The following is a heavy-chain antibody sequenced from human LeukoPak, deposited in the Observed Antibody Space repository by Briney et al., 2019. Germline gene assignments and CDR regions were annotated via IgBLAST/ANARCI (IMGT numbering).Heavy chain of an antibody. CDR1: GFSLSGSW. D-gene: IGHD3-16*01. Sequence: GGSLRLSCEVSGFSLSGSWMYWVRQAPGKELEWVSRINTDGSSITYADSVRGRFTISKDNAKNTLYLQMNSLRAEDTAVYFCARPVLGYFDYWGQGTLVTVSS. CDR2: INTDGSSI. CDR3: ARPVLGYFDY. J-gene: IGHJ4*02. V-gene: IGHV3-74*01.